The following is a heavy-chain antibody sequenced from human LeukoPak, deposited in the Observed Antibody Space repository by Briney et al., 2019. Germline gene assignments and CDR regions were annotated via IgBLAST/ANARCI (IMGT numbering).Heavy chain of an antibody. CDR2: LGTNGDS. J-gene: IGHJ6*02. CDR3: TRELRGIASHYHGMDV. V-gene: IGHV3-13*01. D-gene: IGHD6-6*01. CDR1: GFTLSKNA. Sequence: GGSLRLSCAASGFTLSKNAMSWVRQAAGRGLEWVSALGTNGDSYYLGSVKGRFTISRDDGKNSLYLQVNSLGVEDTAVYYCTRELRGIASHYHGMDVWGQGTTVTVSS.